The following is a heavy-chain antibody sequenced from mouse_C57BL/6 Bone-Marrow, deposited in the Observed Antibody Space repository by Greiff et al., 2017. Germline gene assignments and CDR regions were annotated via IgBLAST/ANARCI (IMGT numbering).Heavy chain of an antibody. CDR1: GYSITSGYY. D-gene: IGHD4-1*01. CDR2: ISYDGSN. J-gene: IGHJ2*01. V-gene: IGHV3-6*01. CDR3: ARGGGTLDY. Sequence: EVKLLESGPGLVKPSQSLSLTCSVTGYSITSGYYSNWLRQFPGKQLEWMAYISYDGSNNYNSSLKYRIFITRETSKNQFFLKLMSVTTEDTATYYCARGGGTLDYWGQGTTLTVSS.